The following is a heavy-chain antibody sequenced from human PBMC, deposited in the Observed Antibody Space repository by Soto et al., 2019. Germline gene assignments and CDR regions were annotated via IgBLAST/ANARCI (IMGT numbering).Heavy chain of an antibody. CDR2: IYYSGST. Sequence: QLQLQESGPGLVKPSETLSLTCTVSGGSISSSSYYWGWIRQPPGKGLEWIGGIYYSGSTYYNPSLKSRVTISVDTSKNQFSLKLSSVTAADTAVYYCARHVFCSSTSCYAIFWFDPWGQGTLVTVSS. CDR1: GGSISSSSYY. J-gene: IGHJ5*02. D-gene: IGHD2-2*01. V-gene: IGHV4-39*01. CDR3: ARHVFCSSTSCYAIFWFDP.